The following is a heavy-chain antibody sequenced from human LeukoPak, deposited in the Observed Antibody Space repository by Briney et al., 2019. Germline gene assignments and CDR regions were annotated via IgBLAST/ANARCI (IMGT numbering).Heavy chain of an antibody. J-gene: IGHJ4*02. Sequence: SETPSLTCTVSGGSINNYYWSWIRQPPGKGLEWIGYIYYRGSTNYNPSLKSRVTFSVDTSKNQFSLKLNSVTAADTAVYYCARGGDYGDLRYFDYWGQGTLVTVSS. D-gene: IGHD4-17*01. CDR2: IYYRGST. V-gene: IGHV4-59*01. CDR3: ARGGDYGDLRYFDY. CDR1: GGSINNYY.